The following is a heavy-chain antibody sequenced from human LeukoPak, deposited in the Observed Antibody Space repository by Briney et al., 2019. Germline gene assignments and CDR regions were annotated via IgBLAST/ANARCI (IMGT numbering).Heavy chain of an antibody. CDR3: ARGGPRGDTAMILTY. Sequence: ASVKVSCKASGYTFNSYYMHWVRQAPGQGLEWMGIINPSDGSTIFAQKFQGRVTMTRNTSTSTVYMELSSLRSDDTAVYYCARGGPRGDTAMILTYWGQGTLVTVSS. CDR1: GYTFNSYY. D-gene: IGHD5-18*01. V-gene: IGHV1-46*02. CDR2: INPSDGST. J-gene: IGHJ4*02.